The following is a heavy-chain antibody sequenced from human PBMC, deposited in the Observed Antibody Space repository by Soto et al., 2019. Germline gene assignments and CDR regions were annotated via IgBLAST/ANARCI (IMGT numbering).Heavy chain of an antibody. CDR2: IIPIFATV. D-gene: IGHD5-18*01. CDR3: ATGGRGYSSAPRYYFDY. CDR1: GGSFSSNP. Sequence: QVQLVQSGSEVKKPGSSVKVSCKASGGSFSSNPISWVRQAPGQGLEWMAGIIPIFATVHYAQKFQGRVTITADESTSTAYRELTSLRSEDTAVYFCATGGRGYSSAPRYYFDYWGHGTLVTVSS. J-gene: IGHJ4*01. V-gene: IGHV1-69*01.